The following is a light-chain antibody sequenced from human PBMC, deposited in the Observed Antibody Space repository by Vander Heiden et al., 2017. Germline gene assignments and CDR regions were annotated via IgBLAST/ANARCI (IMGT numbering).Light chain of an antibody. J-gene: IGKJ4*01. Sequence: DIQMTQSPSSLSASVGDRVTITCRASQSISSYLNWYQQKPGKAPKLLLYAASSLQSGVPSRFSGRGSGTDFTLTISSLQPEDFATYYCQQSDSTPHTFGGGTKVEIK. CDR3: QQSDSTPHT. CDR2: AAS. CDR1: QSISSY. V-gene: IGKV1-39*01.